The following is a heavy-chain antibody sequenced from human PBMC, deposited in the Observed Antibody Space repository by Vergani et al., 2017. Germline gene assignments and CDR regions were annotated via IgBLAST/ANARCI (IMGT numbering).Heavy chain of an antibody. V-gene: IGHV3-43*01. J-gene: IGHJ4*02. CDR3: AKASLDTAMVTCVDY. CDR1: GFTFDDYT. D-gene: IGHD5-18*01. CDR2: ISWDAGST. Sequence: EVQLVESGGVVVQPGGSLRLSCAASGFTFDDYTMHWVRQVSGKGLEWVSLISWDAGSTYYADSVKGRFTISRDNSKNSLYLQMNSLRTEDTALYYCAKASLDTAMVTCVDYWGQGTLVTVSS.